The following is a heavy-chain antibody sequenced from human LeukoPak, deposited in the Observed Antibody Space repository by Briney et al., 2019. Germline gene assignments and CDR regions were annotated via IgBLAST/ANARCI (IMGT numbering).Heavy chain of an antibody. V-gene: IGHV7-4-1*02. Sequence: ASVKVSCKASGYTFTNYAINWVRQAPGQGLEWMGWINTNTGNPTYAQGFTGRFVFSLDTSVSTAYLQISSLKAEDTAVYYCARSGGSGSHYARYYYYYMDVWGKGTTVTVSS. J-gene: IGHJ6*03. CDR2: INTNTGNP. D-gene: IGHD3-10*01. CDR3: ARSGGSGSHYARYYYYYMDV. CDR1: GYTFTNYA.